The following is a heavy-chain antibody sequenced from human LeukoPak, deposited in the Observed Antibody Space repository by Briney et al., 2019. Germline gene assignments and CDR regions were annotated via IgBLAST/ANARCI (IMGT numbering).Heavy chain of an antibody. Sequence: PGGSLRLSCAASGFTFSSYWMSWVRQAPGKGLEWVANIKQDGSEKYYVDSVKGRFTISRDNAMNSLYLQMNSLRAEDTAVYYCARGETRYFDWLLYRTPGFLDYWGQGTLVTVSS. CDR3: ARGETRYFDWLLYRTPGFLDY. CDR1: GFTFSSYW. D-gene: IGHD3-9*01. CDR2: IKQDGSEK. J-gene: IGHJ4*02. V-gene: IGHV3-7*01.